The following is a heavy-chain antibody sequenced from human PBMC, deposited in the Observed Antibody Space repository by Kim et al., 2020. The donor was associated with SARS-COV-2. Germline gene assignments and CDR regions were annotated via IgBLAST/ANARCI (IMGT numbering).Heavy chain of an antibody. D-gene: IGHD6-19*01. CDR1: GFTFSSYG. V-gene: IGHV3-30*18. CDR2: ISYDGSNK. CDR3: AKERVQWLIQMAAFDI. Sequence: GGSLRLSCAASGFTFSSYGMHWVRQAPGKGLEWVAVISYDGSNKYYADSVKGRFTISRDNSKNTLYLQMNSLRAEDTAVYYCAKERVQWLIQMAAFDIWGQGTMVTVSS. J-gene: IGHJ3*02.